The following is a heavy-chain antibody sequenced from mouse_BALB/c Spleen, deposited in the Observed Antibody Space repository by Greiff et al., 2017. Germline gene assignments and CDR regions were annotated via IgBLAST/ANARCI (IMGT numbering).Heavy chain of an antibody. CDR3: ARSEIYYGYVAY. J-gene: IGHJ3*01. D-gene: IGHD1-2*01. CDR1: GFTFSSFG. CDR2: ISSVSSTI. V-gene: IGHV5-17*02. Sequence: EVKLVESGGGLVQPGGSRKLSCAASGFTFSSFGMHWVRQAPEKGLEWVAYISSVSSTIYYADTVKGRFTISRDNPKNTLFLQMTSLRSEDTAMYYCARSEIYYGYVAYWGQGTLVTVSA.